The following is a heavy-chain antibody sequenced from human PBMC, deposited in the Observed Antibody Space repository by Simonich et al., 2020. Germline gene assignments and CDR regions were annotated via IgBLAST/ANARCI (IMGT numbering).Heavy chain of an antibody. CDR2: STPNSGDT. CDR3: ARGGLGHWYFDL. Sequence: QVQLVQSGAEVKKPGASVKVSCKASGYTFTGYYMHWVRQAPGQGLEWMGWSTPNSGDTNYAQKFQGRVTITMDTSISTAYMELSRLRSDDTAVYYCARGGLGHWYFDLWGRGTLVTVSS. CDR1: GYTFTGYY. J-gene: IGHJ2*01. V-gene: IGHV1-2*02. D-gene: IGHD6-25*01.